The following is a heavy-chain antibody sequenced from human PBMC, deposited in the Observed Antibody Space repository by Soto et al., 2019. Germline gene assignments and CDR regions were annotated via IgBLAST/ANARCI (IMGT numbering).Heavy chain of an antibody. V-gene: IGHV1-18*01. CDR2: ISAYNGNT. Sequence: QVQLVQSGAEVKKPGASVKVSCKDSGYTFASYAISWMRQAPGQGLEWMGWISAYNGNTNYAQKLQGRVTMTTDTSTSTAYMERRRVRSHDTGVYYCARDPPPPDYWGQGTRVTVSS. CDR3: ARDPPPPDY. CDR1: GYTFASYA. J-gene: IGHJ4*02.